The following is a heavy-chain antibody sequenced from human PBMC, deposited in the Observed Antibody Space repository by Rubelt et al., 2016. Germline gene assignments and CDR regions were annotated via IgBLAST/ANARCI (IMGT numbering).Heavy chain of an antibody. CDR3: ARHRYSSGWYVSGGMDV. D-gene: IGHD6-19*01. Sequence: EVQLVESGGGLVKPGGSLRLSCAASGFTFSSYSMNWVRQAPGKGLEWVSSISSSRSYIYYADSVKGRLTISRDNAKNSLYLQMNSLRAEDTAVYYCARHRYSSGWYVSGGMDVWGQGTTVTVSS. CDR1: GFTFSSYS. J-gene: IGHJ6*02. V-gene: IGHV3-21*01. CDR2: ISSSRSYI.